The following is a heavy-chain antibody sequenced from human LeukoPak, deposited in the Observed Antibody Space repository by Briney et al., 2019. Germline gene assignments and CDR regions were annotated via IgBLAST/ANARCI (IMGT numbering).Heavy chain of an antibody. Sequence: GGSLRLSCAASGFTFDDYAMHWVRQAPGKGLEWVSGISWNSGSIGYADSVKGRFTISRDNAKNSLYLQMNSLRAEDTALYYCAKDSQWLVSSNFDYWGQGTLITVSS. J-gene: IGHJ4*02. V-gene: IGHV3-9*01. CDR2: ISWNSGSI. CDR1: GFTFDDYA. CDR3: AKDSQWLVSSNFDY. D-gene: IGHD6-19*01.